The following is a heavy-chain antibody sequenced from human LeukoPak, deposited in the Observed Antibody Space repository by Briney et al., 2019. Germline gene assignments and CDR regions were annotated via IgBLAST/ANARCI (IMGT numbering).Heavy chain of an antibody. Sequence: PGRSLRLSCAASGFTFDDYAMHWVRQAPGKGLEWVSGISWNSGSIGYADSVKGRFTISRDNAKNSLYLQMNSLRAEDTALYYCAKDMGSGWYSSAAFDIWGQGTMVTVSS. CDR3: AKDMGSGWYSSAAFDI. CDR1: GFTFDDYA. CDR2: ISWNSGSI. J-gene: IGHJ3*02. D-gene: IGHD6-19*01. V-gene: IGHV3-9*01.